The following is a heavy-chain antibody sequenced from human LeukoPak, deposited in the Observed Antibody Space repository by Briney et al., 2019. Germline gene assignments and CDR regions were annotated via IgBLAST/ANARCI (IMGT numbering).Heavy chain of an antibody. J-gene: IGHJ6*03. Sequence: GESLKISCKGSGYSFSSNWIGWVRQMPGKGLEWMGIIYPSDSDTRYNPSFQGQVTISADKSISTAYLQWSSLKASDTAMYYCARQTGEDYYYYMDVWGKGTTVTVSS. CDR3: ARQTGEDYYYYMDV. D-gene: IGHD7-27*01. CDR1: GYSFSSNW. V-gene: IGHV5-51*01. CDR2: IYPSDSDT.